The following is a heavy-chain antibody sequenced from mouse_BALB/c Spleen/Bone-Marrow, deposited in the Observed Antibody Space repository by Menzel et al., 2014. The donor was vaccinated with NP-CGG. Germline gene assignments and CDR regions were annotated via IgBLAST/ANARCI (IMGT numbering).Heavy chain of an antibody. J-gene: IGHJ3*01. V-gene: IGHV3-2*02. Sequence: VQLQQSGPGLVKPSQSLSLTCTVTGYSITSDYAWNWIRQFPENKLEWMGYISYSGSTSYNPSLKSRISITRDTSKNQFFLQLNSVTTEGTATYYCASRFDEAWFAYWGQGTLVTVSA. CDR2: ISYSGST. CDR1: GYSITSDYA. CDR3: ASRFDEAWFAY. D-gene: IGHD2-14*01.